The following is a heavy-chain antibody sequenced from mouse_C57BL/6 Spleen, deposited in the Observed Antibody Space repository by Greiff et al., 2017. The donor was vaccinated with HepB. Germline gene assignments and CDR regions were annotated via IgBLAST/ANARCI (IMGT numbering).Heavy chain of an antibody. Sequence: EVQLQQSGPELVKPGASVKISCKASGYTFTDHYMNWVKQSHGKSLEWIGDINPDNGGTNYNQKFKGKATLTVDKSSSTAYMELRSLTSEDSAVYYCAREHGAWFAYRGQGTLVTVSA. CDR1: GYTFTDHY. V-gene: IGHV1-26*01. J-gene: IGHJ3*01. CDR3: AREHGAWFAY. CDR2: INPDNGGT.